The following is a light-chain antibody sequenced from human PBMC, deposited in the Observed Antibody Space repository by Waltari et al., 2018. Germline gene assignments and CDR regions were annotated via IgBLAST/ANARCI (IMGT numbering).Light chain of an antibody. CDR1: DLGHKY. V-gene: IGLV3-1*01. CDR2: QDK. Sequence: SYEMTQPPSVSVSPGPTANTACSGDDLGHKYVHWYQQKPGQSPLLVIYQDKKRPPGIPARCSGSNSGNTATLTISETQAVDEADYYCQTWDSNSYVFGTGTKLTVL. J-gene: IGLJ1*01. CDR3: QTWDSNSYV.